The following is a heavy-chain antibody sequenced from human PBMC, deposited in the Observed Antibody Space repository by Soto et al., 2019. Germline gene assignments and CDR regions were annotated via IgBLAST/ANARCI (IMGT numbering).Heavy chain of an antibody. CDR2: ISPTSTYT. D-gene: IGHD2-15*01. V-gene: IGHV3-11*06. Sequence: GGSLRLSCAASGFTFSDYYMSRMRQAPGKGLEWVSYISPTSTYTNYSDSVKGRFTISRDNVKNSLYLQMNSLRAEDTAVYYCASVLIGWGQGTLVTVSS. J-gene: IGHJ4*02. CDR3: ASVLIG. CDR1: GFTFSDYY.